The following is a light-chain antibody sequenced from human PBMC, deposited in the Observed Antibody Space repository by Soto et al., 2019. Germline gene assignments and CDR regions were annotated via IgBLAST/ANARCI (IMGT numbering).Light chain of an antibody. V-gene: IGKV3-15*01. Sequence: EIVMTQSPATLSVSPGERATLSCRASQSVNSNLVWYQQKPGQAPRLLIYGASTRATGIPGRFSGSGYGTEFTLTISSLQSEEFAVYYCQQYNNWLWTFGQGTKVQIK. J-gene: IGKJ1*01. CDR2: GAS. CDR1: QSVNSN. CDR3: QQYNNWLWT.